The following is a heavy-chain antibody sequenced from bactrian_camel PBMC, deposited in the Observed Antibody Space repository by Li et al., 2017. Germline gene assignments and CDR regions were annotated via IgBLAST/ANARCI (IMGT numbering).Heavy chain of an antibody. J-gene: IGHJ4*01. Sequence: QLVESGGGSVQAGESLRLSCVASGYTLPMNMAWFRRLPGQEREGVAGMDIESGQTRYADSVKGRFTIWLDNGENTLYLQMNNLKPEDTSTYVCAWSSRTFGGRCPYLNTDYGYWGQGTQVTVS. V-gene: IGHV3S40*01. D-gene: IGHD2*01. CDR1: GYTLPMN. CDR3: AWSSRTFGGRCPYLNTDYGY. CDR2: MDIESGQT.